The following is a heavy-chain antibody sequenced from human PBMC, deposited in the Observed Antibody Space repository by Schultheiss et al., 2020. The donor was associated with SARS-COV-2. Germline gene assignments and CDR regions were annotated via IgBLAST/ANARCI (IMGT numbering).Heavy chain of an antibody. D-gene: IGHD3-3*01. CDR2: IYHSGST. Sequence: SETLSLTCAVSGYSISSGYYWGWIRQPPGKGLEWIGSIYHSGSTYYNPSLKSRVTISVDTSKNQFSLKLSSVTAADTAVYYCARGWRGTEGFDYWGQGTLVTVSS. J-gene: IGHJ4*02. CDR3: ARGWRGTEGFDY. V-gene: IGHV4-38-2*01. CDR1: GYSISSGYY.